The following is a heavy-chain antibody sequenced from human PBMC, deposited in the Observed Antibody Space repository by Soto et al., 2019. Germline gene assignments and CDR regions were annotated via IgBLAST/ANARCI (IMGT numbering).Heavy chain of an antibody. CDR1: GYSFTSYW. D-gene: IGHD5-12*01. J-gene: IGHJ6*02. CDR3: ARSGYSGYRFRAYGMDV. Sequence: VESLKISCKGSGYSFTSYWIGWVRQMPGKGLEWMGIIYPGDSDTRYSPSFQGQVTISADKSISTAYLQWSSLKASDTAMYYCARSGYSGYRFRAYGMDVWGQGTTVTVSS. V-gene: IGHV5-51*01. CDR2: IYPGDSDT.